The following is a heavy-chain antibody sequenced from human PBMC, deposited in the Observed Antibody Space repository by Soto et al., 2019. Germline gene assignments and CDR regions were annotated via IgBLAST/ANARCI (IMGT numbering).Heavy chain of an antibody. CDR3: AKDLARGSSGAFDI. V-gene: IGHV3-23*01. J-gene: IGHJ3*02. Sequence: EVQLLESGGGLVQPGGSLRLSCAASGFTFSSYAMSWVRQPPGKGLEWVSAISGSGGSTYYADSVKGRFPISRDNSKNTLDLQMNSLRAEDTAVYYCAKDLARGSSGAFDIWGQGTMVNVSS. CDR2: ISGSGGST. D-gene: IGHD1-26*01. CDR1: GFTFSSYA.